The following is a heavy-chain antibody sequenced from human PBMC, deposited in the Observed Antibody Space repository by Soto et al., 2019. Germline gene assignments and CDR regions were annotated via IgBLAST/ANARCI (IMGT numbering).Heavy chain of an antibody. CDR1: GFTFSSYG. V-gene: IGHV3-30*18. D-gene: IGHD1-26*01. Sequence: QVQLVESGGGVVQPGRSLRLSCAASGFTFSSYGMHWVRQAPGKGLEWVAVISYDGSNKYYADSVKGRFTISRDNSKKTLYLQMNSLRAEDTAVYYCAKENSGSYSGYFQHWGQGTLVTVSS. J-gene: IGHJ1*01. CDR3: AKENSGSYSGYFQH. CDR2: ISYDGSNK.